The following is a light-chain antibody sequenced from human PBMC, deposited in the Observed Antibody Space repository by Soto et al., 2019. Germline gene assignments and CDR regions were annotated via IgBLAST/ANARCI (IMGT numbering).Light chain of an antibody. CDR3: HQHSYRPPYT. V-gene: IGKV3-15*01. Sequence: EIVMTQSPDTLSVSPGERVTLSCRASQSVSSDLAWYQQKPGQAPRLLIYGASTRATDIAARFSGSGSGTEFTLTISSLQSQDFAVYYCHQHSYRPPYTFGQGTKLEIK. CDR1: QSVSSD. CDR2: GAS. J-gene: IGKJ2*01.